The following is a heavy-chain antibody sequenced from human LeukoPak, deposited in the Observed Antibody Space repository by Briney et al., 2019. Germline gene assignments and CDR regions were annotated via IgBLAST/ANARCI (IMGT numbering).Heavy chain of an antibody. CDR2: ISSSSSYI. V-gene: IGHV3-21*01. CDR3: ARGLAVGTTIDY. J-gene: IGHJ4*02. Sequence: GGSLRLSCAASGFTFSSYSMNWVRQAPGKGLEWVSSISSSSSYIYYADSVKGRFTISRDNAKNSLYLQMNSLRAEDTAVYYCARGLAVGTTIDYWGQGTLVTV. CDR1: GFTFSSYS. D-gene: IGHD5-12*01.